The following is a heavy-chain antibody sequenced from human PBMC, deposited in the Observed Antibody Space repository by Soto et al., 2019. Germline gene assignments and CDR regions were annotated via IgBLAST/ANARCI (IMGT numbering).Heavy chain of an antibody. CDR2: INAGNGNT. V-gene: IGHV1-3*01. CDR3: ARGGSSHPSNWFDP. Sequence: GASVKVSCKASGYTFTSYAMHWVRQAPGQRLGWMGWINAGNGNTKYSQKFQGRVTITRDTSASTAYMELSSLRSEDTAVYYCARGGSSHPSNWFDPWGQGTLVTVSS. J-gene: IGHJ5*02. D-gene: IGHD6-6*01. CDR1: GYTFTSYA.